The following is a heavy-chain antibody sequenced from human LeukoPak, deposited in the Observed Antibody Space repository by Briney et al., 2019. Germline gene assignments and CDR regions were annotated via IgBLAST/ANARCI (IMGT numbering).Heavy chain of an antibody. J-gene: IGHJ4*02. D-gene: IGHD3-22*01. CDR3: ARVAAWDSSGYLFDY. CDR1: GFIFSQFW. V-gene: IGHV3-74*01. Sequence: GGSLRLSCAGSGFIFSQFWMQWVRQVPGKGLVWVSRINGDGSSTNYADSVKGRFTLSRDNAKNTLYLQMNSLRAEDTAVYYCARVAAWDSSGYLFDYWGQGTLVTVSS. CDR2: INGDGSST.